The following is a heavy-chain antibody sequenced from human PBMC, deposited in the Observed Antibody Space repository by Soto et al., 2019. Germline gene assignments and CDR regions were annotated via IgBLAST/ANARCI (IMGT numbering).Heavy chain of an antibody. V-gene: IGHV5-10-1*01. D-gene: IGHD3-22*01. CDR1: GYSFTRYW. CDR2: IDPSDSYT. J-gene: IGHJ3*02. Sequence: ESLTIHCTCSGYSFTRYWISWVRQMPGKGLEWMGRIDPSDSYTNYSPSFQGHVTISADKSISTAYLQWSSLKASDTAMYYCASSRYYDRSGYLVDAFDIWGQGTMVTVSS. CDR3: ASSRYYDRSGYLVDAFDI.